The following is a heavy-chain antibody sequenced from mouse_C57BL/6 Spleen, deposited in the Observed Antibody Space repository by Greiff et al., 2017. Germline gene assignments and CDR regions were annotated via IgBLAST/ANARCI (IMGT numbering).Heavy chain of an antibody. Sequence: VKVVESGAELARPGASVKLSCKASGYTFTRYGISWVKQRTGQGLEWIGEIYPRRGNTYYNEKFKGKATLTADKSSSTAYMELRSLTSEDSAVYFCARDYGSSYDYAMDYWGQGTSVTVSS. CDR1: GYTFTRYG. CDR2: IYPRRGNT. CDR3: ARDYGSSYDYAMDY. D-gene: IGHD1-1*01. V-gene: IGHV1-81*01. J-gene: IGHJ4*01.